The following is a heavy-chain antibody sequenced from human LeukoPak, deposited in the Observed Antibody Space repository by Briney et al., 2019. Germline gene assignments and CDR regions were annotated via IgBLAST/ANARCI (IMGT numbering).Heavy chain of an antibody. V-gene: IGHV5-51*01. D-gene: IGHD2/OR15-2a*01. CDR2: IYPGDSRT. Sequence: GESLKISCQGFGYSFSSYWIGWVRQTPGKGLEWMADIYPGDSRTRYNPSFEGQVTISADKSISTAYLQWSRLKASDTAIYYCACREFSSPWSDPWGQGTLVTVSS. CDR3: ACREFSSPWSDP. J-gene: IGHJ5*02. CDR1: GYSFSSYW.